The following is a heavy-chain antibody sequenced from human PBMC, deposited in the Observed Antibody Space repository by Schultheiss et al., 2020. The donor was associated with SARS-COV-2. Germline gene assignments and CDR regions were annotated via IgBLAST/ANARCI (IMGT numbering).Heavy chain of an antibody. J-gene: IGHJ4*02. CDR2: IWFDGSNK. Sequence: GESLKISCAASGFSFSNYDMHWVRQAAGKGLEWLAVIWFDGSNKYYADSVKGRFTISRDNSKNTLYLQMNSLRAEDTAVYYCARDGEEGQPGFGYFDYWGQGTLVTVSS. V-gene: IGHV3-33*01. CDR3: ARDGEEGQPGFGYFDY. D-gene: IGHD3-16*01. CDR1: GFSFSNYD.